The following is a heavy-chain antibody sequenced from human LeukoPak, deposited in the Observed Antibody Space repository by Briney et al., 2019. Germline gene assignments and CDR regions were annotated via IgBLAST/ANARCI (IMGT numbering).Heavy chain of an antibody. D-gene: IGHD5-24*01. CDR3: ARDGEMATLFDY. CDR2: INPNSGGT. CDR1: GYTFTGYY. V-gene: IGHV1-2*02. Sequence: APVKVSCKASGYTFTGYYMHWVRQAPGQGLEWMGWINPNSGGTNYAQKFQGRVTMTRDTSISTAYMELSRLRSDDTAVYYCARDGEMATLFDYWGQGTLVTVSS. J-gene: IGHJ4*02.